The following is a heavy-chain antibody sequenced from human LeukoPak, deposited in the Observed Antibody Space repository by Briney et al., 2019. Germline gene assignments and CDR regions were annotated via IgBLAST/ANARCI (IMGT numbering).Heavy chain of an antibody. J-gene: IGHJ4*02. CDR1: GYTFSNYD. V-gene: IGHV1-8*01. Sequence: ASVEVSCKTSGYTFSNYDINWVRQAPGQGPEWMGWMNPNSGNTGYALQFQGRVTMTRDPSIPTAYMELSGLRPDDTAVYYCARAIRHQLLSDYWGQGTLVTVSS. CDR3: ARAIRHQLLSDY. D-gene: IGHD2-2*01. CDR2: MNPNSGNT.